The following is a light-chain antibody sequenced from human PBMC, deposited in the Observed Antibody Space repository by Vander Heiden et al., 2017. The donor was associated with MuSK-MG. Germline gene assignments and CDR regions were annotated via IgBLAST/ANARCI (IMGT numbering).Light chain of an antibody. V-gene: IGLV2-14*01. CDR3: SSYTSSSTLYV. Sequence: QSALTQPASVSGSPVQSLTISCTGTSSDVGGYNYVSWYRQHPGKAPKLMIYEVSNRPSGVANRFSGSKSGNTASLTISGLQAEDEADYYCSSYTSSSTLYVFGTGTKVTVL. CDR2: EVS. J-gene: IGLJ1*01. CDR1: SSDVGGYNY.